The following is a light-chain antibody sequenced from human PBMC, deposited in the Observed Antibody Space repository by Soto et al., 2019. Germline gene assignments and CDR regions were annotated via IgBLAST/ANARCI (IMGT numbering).Light chain of an antibody. CDR3: QQCHITPFT. V-gene: IGKV1-12*01. CDR1: QNIDRW. CDR2: STS. Sequence: DIQVTQSLATVPASVGDTVTITCRASQNIDRWVAWYQQKSGKAPKVLIYSTSSLQSGVPSRFSGSRSGTDFTLTISSLQPEDFATYYCQQCHITPFTFGQGTRLEIK. J-gene: IGKJ5*01.